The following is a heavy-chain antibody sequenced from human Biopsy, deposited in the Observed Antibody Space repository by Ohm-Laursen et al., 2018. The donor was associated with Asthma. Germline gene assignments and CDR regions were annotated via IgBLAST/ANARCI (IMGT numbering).Heavy chain of an antibody. CDR1: GDSFTGYY. V-gene: IGHV1-69*01. CDR3: ARGYSGSDRIVYYYSGLEV. CDR2: LIPVLGTP. Sequence: GSSVKVSCKASGDSFTGYYMHWVRQAPGQGLEWMGGLIPVLGTPDHAQMFEGRVTITADESTSTAYMELSSLSSEDTAVYYCARGYSGSDRIVYYYSGLEVWGQGTTVTVSS. J-gene: IGHJ6*02. D-gene: IGHD5-12*01.